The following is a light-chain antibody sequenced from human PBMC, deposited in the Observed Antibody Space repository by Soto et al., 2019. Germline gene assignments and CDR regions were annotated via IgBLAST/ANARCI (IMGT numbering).Light chain of an antibody. J-gene: IGKJ1*01. Sequence: EIVLPQSPGTLSLSPGERATLSCRASQSVSSSYLAWYQQKPGQAPRLLIYGASSRATGIPDRFSGSGSGTDFTLTISRLEPEDFAVYYCLQYGTSPPTWTFGQGTKVEIK. CDR1: QSVSSSY. V-gene: IGKV3-20*01. CDR3: LQYGTSPPTWT. CDR2: GAS.